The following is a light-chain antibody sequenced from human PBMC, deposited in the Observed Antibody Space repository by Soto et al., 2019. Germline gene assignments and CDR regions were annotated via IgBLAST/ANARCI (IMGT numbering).Light chain of an antibody. CDR3: SSYTSSSTLV. CDR2: EVS. J-gene: IGLJ2*01. Sequence: QSALTQSASVSGSPGQSITISCTGTSSDVGGYNYVSWYQQHPGKAPKLMIYEVSNRPSGVSNRFSGSESGNTASLTISGLQAEDEADYYCSSYTSSSTLVFGGGTKVTVL. V-gene: IGLV2-14*01. CDR1: SSDVGGYNY.